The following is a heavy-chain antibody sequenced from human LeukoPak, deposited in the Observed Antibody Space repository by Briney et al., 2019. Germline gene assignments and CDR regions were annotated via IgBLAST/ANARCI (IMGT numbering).Heavy chain of an antibody. CDR2: IYSGGST. J-gene: IGHJ4*02. V-gene: IGHV3-66*01. Sequence: GGSLRLSCAASGFTVSSNYMSWVRQAPGKGLEWVSVIYSGGSTYYADSVKGRFTISRDNSKNTLYLQMNSLRAEDTAVYYCALPNSSVYYYTRHFDYWGQGTLVTVSS. CDR3: ALPNSSVYYYTRHFDY. D-gene: IGHD3-22*01. CDR1: GFTVSSNY.